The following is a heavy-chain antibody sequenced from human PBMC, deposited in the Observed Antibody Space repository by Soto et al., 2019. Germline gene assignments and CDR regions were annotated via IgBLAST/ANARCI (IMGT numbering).Heavy chain of an antibody. J-gene: IGHJ6*02. V-gene: IGHV1-46*01. D-gene: IGHD3-10*01. Sequence: ASVKVSCKASGYTFTSYYMHWVRQAPGQGLEWMGIINPSGGSTSYAQKFQGRVTMTRDTSTSTVYMELSSLRSEDTAVYYCARDAPWEITMVRGVLYYYYGMDVWGQGTTVTVSS. CDR2: INPSGGST. CDR3: ARDAPWEITMVRGVLYYYYGMDV. CDR1: GYTFTSYY.